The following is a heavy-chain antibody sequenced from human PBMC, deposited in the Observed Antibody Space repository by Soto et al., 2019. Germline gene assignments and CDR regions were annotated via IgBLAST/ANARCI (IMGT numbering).Heavy chain of an antibody. Sequence: GGSLRLSCAASGFTFSSYSMNWVRQAPGKGLEWVSSISSSSSYIYYADSVKGRFTISRDNAKNSLYLQMNSLRAEDTAVYYCARDLPYYDILTGYWSRGMDVWGQGTTVTVSS. CDR3: ARDLPYYDILTGYWSRGMDV. D-gene: IGHD3-9*01. CDR1: GFTFSSYS. CDR2: ISSSSSYI. V-gene: IGHV3-21*01. J-gene: IGHJ6*02.